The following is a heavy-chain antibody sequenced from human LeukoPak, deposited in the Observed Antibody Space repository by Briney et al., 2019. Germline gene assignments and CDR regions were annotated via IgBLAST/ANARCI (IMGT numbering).Heavy chain of an antibody. J-gene: IGHJ5*02. CDR1: GGSITSSSYY. D-gene: IGHD1-26*01. V-gene: IGHV4-39*07. CDR3: ARVPRAGIVGARPYNWFDP. CDR2: VYYSGYT. Sequence: SETLSLTCTVSGGSITSSSYYWGWIRQPPGKGLEWIGSVYYSGYTYSNPSVASRVTISVDTSKNQFSLKLSSVTAADTAVYYCARVPRAGIVGARPYNWFDPWGQGTLVTVSS.